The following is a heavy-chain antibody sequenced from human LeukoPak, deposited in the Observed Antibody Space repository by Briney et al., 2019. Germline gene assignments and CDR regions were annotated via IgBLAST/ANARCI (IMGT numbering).Heavy chain of an antibody. CDR1: GFTFSSYE. CDR2: ISSSGSTI. Sequence: GGSLRLSCAASGFTFSSYEMNWVRRAPGKGLEWVSYISSSGSTIYYADSVKGRFTISRDNAKNSLYLQMNSLRAEDTAVYYCARDRRIRGSWDYWGQGTLVTVSS. J-gene: IGHJ4*02. V-gene: IGHV3-48*03. D-gene: IGHD6-13*01. CDR3: ARDRRIRGSWDY.